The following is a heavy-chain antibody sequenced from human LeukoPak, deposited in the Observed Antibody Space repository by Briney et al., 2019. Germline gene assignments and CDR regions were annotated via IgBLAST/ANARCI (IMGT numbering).Heavy chain of an antibody. CDR1: GYSFTTYW. D-gene: IGHD3-10*01. CDR3: ARTGYHYGSGSHFAFDI. V-gene: IGHV5-51*01. J-gene: IGHJ3*02. CDR2: IYPSDSDT. Sequence: NPGESLEISCQASGYSFTTYWIGWVRQTPGKGLEWMGIIYPSDSDTRYSPSFQGQVAISSDRSITTVYLQWSNLRASETAMYYCARTGYHYGSGSHFAFDIWGQGTMVTVSS.